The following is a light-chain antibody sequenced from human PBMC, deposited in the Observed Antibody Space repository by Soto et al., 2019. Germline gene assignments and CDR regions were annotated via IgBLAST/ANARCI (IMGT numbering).Light chain of an antibody. Sequence: EIVLTQSPGTLSLSPGERATLSCRASQSVSSSYLAWYQQKPGQAPRLLIYGASSRATGIPDRFSGSGSGTNFTLTISRLEPEDVAVDYCQQYDRWPVTFGGGTKVEIK. CDR1: QSVSSSY. CDR3: QQYDRWPVT. CDR2: GAS. V-gene: IGKV3-20*01. J-gene: IGKJ4*02.